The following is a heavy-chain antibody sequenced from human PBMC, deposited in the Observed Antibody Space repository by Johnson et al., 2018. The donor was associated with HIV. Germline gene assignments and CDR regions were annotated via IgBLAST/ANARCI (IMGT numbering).Heavy chain of an antibody. Sequence: EVQLVESGGGVVRPGRSLRLSCVASGVKLDDYAMHWVRQPPGQGLEWVAGISWNSHIVDYADSVKGRVTISRDNSKNTLYLQMNSLRAEDTAVYYCARDASYYGSANDAFDIWGQGTMVTVSS. D-gene: IGHD3-10*01. CDR2: ISWNSHIV. V-gene: IGHV3-9*01. CDR1: GVKLDDYA. CDR3: ARDASYYGSANDAFDI. J-gene: IGHJ3*02.